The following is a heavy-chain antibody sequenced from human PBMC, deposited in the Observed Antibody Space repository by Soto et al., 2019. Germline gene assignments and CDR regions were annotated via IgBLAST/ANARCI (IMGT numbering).Heavy chain of an antibody. V-gene: IGHV3-49*04. Sequence: PGGSLRLSCTASGFTFGGYAMSWVRQAPGKGLEWVGFIRSKAYGGTTEYAASVKGRFTISRDDSKSIAYLQMNSLKTEDTAVYYCTRDRVGRVTAVNFDYWGQGTLVTVSS. CDR1: GFTFGGYA. D-gene: IGHD2-21*02. CDR3: TRDRVGRVTAVNFDY. J-gene: IGHJ4*02. CDR2: IRSKAYGGTT.